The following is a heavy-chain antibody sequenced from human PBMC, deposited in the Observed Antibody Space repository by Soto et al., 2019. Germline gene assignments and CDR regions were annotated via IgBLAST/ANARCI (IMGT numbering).Heavy chain of an antibody. V-gene: IGHV1-18*01. CDR2: ISAYNGNT. Sequence: ASVKVSCKASGYTFTSYGISWVRQAPGQGLEWMGWISAYNGNTNYAQKLQGRVTMTTDTSTSTAYMELSSLRSEDTAVYYCAREDIIAAAGTYYYYYGMDVWGQGTTVTVSS. CDR3: AREDIIAAAGTYYYYYGMDV. D-gene: IGHD6-13*01. J-gene: IGHJ6*02. CDR1: GYTFTSYG.